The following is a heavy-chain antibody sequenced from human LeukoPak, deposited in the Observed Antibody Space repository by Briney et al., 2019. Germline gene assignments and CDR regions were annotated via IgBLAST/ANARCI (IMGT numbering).Heavy chain of an antibody. CDR1: GGSISSSTYY. J-gene: IGHJ4*02. V-gene: IGHV4-39*01. CDR3: ARQGVGATDC. CDR2: TTYSGST. Sequence: PSETLSLTCTVSGGSISSSTYYWAWIRQSPGKGLEWIGSTTYSGSTYYNPSLESRVTISVDTSKNQFSLRLISVTAVDTAVYYCARQGVGATDCWGQGTLVTVSS. D-gene: IGHD1-26*01.